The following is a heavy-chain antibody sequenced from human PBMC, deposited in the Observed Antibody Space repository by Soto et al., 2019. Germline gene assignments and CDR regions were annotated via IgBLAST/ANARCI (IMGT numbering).Heavy chain of an antibody. J-gene: IGHJ4*02. CDR2: IYWDDDK. D-gene: IGHD1-26*01. V-gene: IGHV2-5*05. CDR1: GFSLSTSGVG. CDR3: AHKGDGSRGFKF. Sequence: QITLKESGPTLVKPTQTLTLTCTFSGFSLSTSGVGVGWIGQPPGKALEWLALIYWDDDKRYGPSLKSRLTITQDTSRNQGVLTVTNMDPVDTATSCCAHKGDGSRGFKFWGQGTLVTVSS.